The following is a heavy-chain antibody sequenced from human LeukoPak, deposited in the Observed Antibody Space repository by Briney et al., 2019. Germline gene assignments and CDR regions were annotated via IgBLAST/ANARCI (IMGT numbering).Heavy chain of an antibody. CDR3: ARGGYSSGWGAFDI. CDR2: ISPSSHYI. J-gene: IGHJ3*02. D-gene: IGHD6-19*01. CDR1: GFTFSNYS. Sequence: GGSLRLSCAGSGFTFSNYSINWVRQAPGKGLEWVSSISPSSHYIYYADSVRGRFTISRENAKNSLYLQMNSLRAGDTAVYYCARGGYSSGWGAFDIWGQGTMVTVSS. V-gene: IGHV3-21*01.